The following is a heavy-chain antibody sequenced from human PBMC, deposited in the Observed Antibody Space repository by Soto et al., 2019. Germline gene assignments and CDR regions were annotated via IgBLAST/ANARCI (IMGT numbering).Heavy chain of an antibody. CDR3: AKRARPYGPGSYSLMDV. Sequence: LRLSCAASGFTFSSYAMSWVRQAPGKGLEWVSAISGSGGSTYYADSVKGRFTISRDNSKNTLYLQMNSLRAEDTAVYYCAKRARPYGPGSYSLMDVWGQGTTVTVSS. D-gene: IGHD3-10*01. CDR2: ISGSGGST. CDR1: GFTFSSYA. V-gene: IGHV3-23*01. J-gene: IGHJ6*02.